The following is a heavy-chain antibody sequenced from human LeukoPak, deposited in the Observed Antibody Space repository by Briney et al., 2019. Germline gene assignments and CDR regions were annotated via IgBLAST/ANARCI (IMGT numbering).Heavy chain of an antibody. CDR1: GYTFTSYY. J-gene: IGHJ4*02. V-gene: IGHV1-46*01. D-gene: IGHD6-19*01. Sequence: ASVKVCCKASGYTFTSYYIHWVRQAPGQGLEWMGIINPVGGSTSYAQKFQGRVTITRDTSTSTVYMELSSLRSEDTAVYYCARAGTFWDYFDYWGQGTLVTVSS. CDR3: ARAGTFWDYFDY. CDR2: INPVGGST.